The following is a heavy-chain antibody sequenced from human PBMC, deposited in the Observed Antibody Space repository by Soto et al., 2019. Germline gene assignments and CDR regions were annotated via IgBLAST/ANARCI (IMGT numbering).Heavy chain of an antibody. Sequence: GGSLRLSCAASGFTFSSYGMHWVRQAPGKGLEWVAVISYDGSNKYFADSVKGRFTISRDNSKNTLYLQMNSLRAEDTALYYCAKDSFTSSSQWLVQVDYWGQGTLVTVSS. J-gene: IGHJ4*02. D-gene: IGHD6-19*01. CDR1: GFTFSSYG. V-gene: IGHV3-30*18. CDR3: AKDSFTSSSQWLVQVDY. CDR2: ISYDGSNK.